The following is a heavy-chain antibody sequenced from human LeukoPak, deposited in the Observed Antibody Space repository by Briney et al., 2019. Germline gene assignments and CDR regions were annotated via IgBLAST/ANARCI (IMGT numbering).Heavy chain of an antibody. CDR3: AKGWQRITMIVVVTTRWGNAFDI. CDR1: GFTFDDYA. V-gene: IGHV3-23*01. CDR2: ISGSGGST. D-gene: IGHD3-22*01. J-gene: IGHJ3*02. Sequence: GGSLRLSCAASGFTFDDYAMSWVRQAPGKGLEWVSAISGSGGSTYYADSVKGRFTISRDNSKNTLYLQMNSLRAEDTAVYYCAKGWQRITMIVVVTTRWGNAFDIWGQGTMVTVSS.